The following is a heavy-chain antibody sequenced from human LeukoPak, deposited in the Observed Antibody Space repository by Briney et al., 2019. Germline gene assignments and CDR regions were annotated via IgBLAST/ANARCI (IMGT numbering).Heavy chain of an antibody. CDR2: ISGSGAST. D-gene: IGHD1-26*01. Sequence: AGGSLRLSCAASGFTFSSYAMNWVRQAPGKGLEWVSGISGSGASTYYADSVKGRFTISRDNSRNTLYLQMNSLRAEDTAVYYCARGVGGSYLFDYWGQGTLVTVSS. J-gene: IGHJ4*02. V-gene: IGHV3-23*01. CDR1: GFTFSSYA. CDR3: ARGVGGSYLFDY.